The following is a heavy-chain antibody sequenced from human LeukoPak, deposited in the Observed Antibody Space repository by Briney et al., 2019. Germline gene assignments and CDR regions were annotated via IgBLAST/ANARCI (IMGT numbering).Heavy chain of an antibody. V-gene: IGHV3-33*01. CDR2: IWYDGSNE. J-gene: IGHJ4*02. Sequence: RGSMRLSCAASGFTFSTYTLHWVRQAPGKGLEWVALIWYDGSNEYYADSVKGRFTISRDNSKNTQYLQMNSLRAEDTAVYYCARDYTQTGVYYCLDLWGPGTQVTVSS. D-gene: IGHD5/OR15-5a*01. CDR1: GFTFSTYT. CDR3: ARDYTQTGVYYCLDL.